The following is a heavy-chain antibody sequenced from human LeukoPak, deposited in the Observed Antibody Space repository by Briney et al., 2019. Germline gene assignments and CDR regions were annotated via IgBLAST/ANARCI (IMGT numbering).Heavy chain of an antibody. D-gene: IGHD4-17*01. CDR1: GGSISSGDYY. CDR3: ARFDGDGDYGFGY. Sequence: SETLSLTCTVSGGSISSGDYYWSWIRQPPGKGLEWIGYIYYSGSTYYNPSLKSRVTISVDTSKNQFSLKLSSVTAADTAVYYCARFDGDGDYGFGYWGQGTLVTVSS. CDR2: IYYSGST. V-gene: IGHV4-30-4*01. J-gene: IGHJ4*02.